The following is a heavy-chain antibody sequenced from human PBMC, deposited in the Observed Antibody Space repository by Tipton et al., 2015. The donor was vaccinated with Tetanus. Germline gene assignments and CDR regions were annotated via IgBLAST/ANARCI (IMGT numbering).Heavy chain of an antibody. Sequence: QLVQSGAEVKKPGESLKISCKGSGYSFSTFWIGWVRQMPGKGLEWMGIIWPGDSDARYSPSFQGQVTITVDTSISIAYLQWTSLRASGTAMCFCARFAFRAAAAPFKYWGQGTLVTVSS. CDR1: GYSFSTFW. V-gene: IGHV5-51*01. J-gene: IGHJ4*02. CDR2: IWPGDSDA. CDR3: ARFAFRAAAAPFKY. D-gene: IGHD6-13*01.